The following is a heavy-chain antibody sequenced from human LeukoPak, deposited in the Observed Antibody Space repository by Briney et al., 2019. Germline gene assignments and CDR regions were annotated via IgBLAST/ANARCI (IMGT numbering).Heavy chain of an antibody. CDR2: ISSSGRTI. D-gene: IGHD2-2*01. CDR3: ARDRYCSSTSCSYYYYYGMDV. CDR1: GFTFSDYY. J-gene: IGHJ6*02. Sequence: PGGSLRLSCAASGFTFSDYYVSWIRQAPGQGLEWVSYISSSGRTIYYADSVKGRFTISRDNAKNSLYLQMNSLRAEDTAVYYCARDRYCSSTSCSYYYYYGMDVWGQGTTVTVSS. V-gene: IGHV3-11*01.